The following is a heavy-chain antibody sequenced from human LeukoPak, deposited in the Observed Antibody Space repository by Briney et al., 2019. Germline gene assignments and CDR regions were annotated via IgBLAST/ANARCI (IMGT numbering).Heavy chain of an antibody. CDR1: GYSISSGYY. V-gene: IGHV4-38-2*02. Sequence: PSETLSLTCTVSGYSISSGYYWGWIRQSPGKGLEWIGSIYHGGSTYYNPSLRSRVIVSVDTSKNQFSLKLSSVTAADTAVYYCARAGMLRRLSYFDYWGQGTLVTVSS. J-gene: IGHJ4*02. CDR2: IYHGGST. CDR3: ARAGMLRRLSYFDY. D-gene: IGHD3-10*02.